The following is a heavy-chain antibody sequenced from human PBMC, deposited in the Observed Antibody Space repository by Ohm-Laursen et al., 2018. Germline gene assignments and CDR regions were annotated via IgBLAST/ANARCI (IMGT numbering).Heavy chain of an antibody. V-gene: IGHV3-23*01. D-gene: IGHD5-24*01. J-gene: IGHJ4*02. CDR3: AKCMGRSREGVDY. CDR2: ISDRAGGT. Sequence: GSLRLSCTASGLTFSTYDMSWVRQAPGKGLEWVSGISDRAGGTYYADSVQGRFIISTDDSKDILYLQMTSLRAEDTAVYYCAKCMGRSREGVDYWGQGTLVTVSS. CDR1: GLTFSTYD.